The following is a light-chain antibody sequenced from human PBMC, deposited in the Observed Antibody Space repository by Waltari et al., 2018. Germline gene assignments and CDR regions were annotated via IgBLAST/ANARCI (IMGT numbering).Light chain of an antibody. CDR3: HQYNNWPPGGT. Sequence: EIVMTQSPAALSVSPGERATLSCRASQSVGINLAWYQQNPGQAPRPLSSTAPTRATGIPARFSGSGSGTEFTLTINSLQSEDSAIYYCHQYNNWPPGGTFGQGTKVELK. J-gene: IGKJ1*01. CDR2: TAP. CDR1: QSVGIN. V-gene: IGKV3-15*01.